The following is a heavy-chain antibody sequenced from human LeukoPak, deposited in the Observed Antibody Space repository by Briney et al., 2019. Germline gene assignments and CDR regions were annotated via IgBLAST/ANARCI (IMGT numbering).Heavy chain of an antibody. CDR2: ISYDGSNK. J-gene: IGHJ4*02. D-gene: IGHD3-22*01. CDR3: ARDGSVYYDSSGYTNPDY. V-gene: IGHV3-30*04. CDR1: GFTFSSYA. Sequence: GGSLRLSCAASGFTFSSYAMHWVRQAPGKGLEWVAVISYDGSNKYYADSVKGRFTISRDNSKNTLYLQMNSLRAEDTAVYYCARDGSVYYDSSGYTNPDYWGQGTLVTVSS.